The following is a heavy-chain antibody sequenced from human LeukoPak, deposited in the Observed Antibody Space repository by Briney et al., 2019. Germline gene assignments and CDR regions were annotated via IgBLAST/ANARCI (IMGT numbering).Heavy chain of an antibody. Sequence: PGGSLRLSCAATGFSFSSYALSWVRQAPGKGLEWVSAISSGGDRTYYADSVTGRFTISRDNSKNMLFLQMSSLRAEDTALYYCATRGSVFFDYWGQGTLVTVSS. CDR1: GFSFSSYA. CDR3: ATRGSVFFDY. D-gene: IGHD3-16*01. CDR2: ISSGGDRT. J-gene: IGHJ4*02. V-gene: IGHV3-23*01.